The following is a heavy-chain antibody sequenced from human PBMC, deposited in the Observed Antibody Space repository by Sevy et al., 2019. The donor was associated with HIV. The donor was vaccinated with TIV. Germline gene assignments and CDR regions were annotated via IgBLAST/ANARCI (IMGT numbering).Heavy chain of an antibody. CDR3: AIAGIRDFWSGYYGIDH. CDR1: GFTFRNYW. V-gene: IGHV3-74*01. Sequence: GGSLRLSCAASGFTFRNYWMHWVRQAPGKGLVSVSYIHTDGSSSYYADYVKGRFTISRDNAQNTLYLQMNSLRAEDTAVYYCAIAGIRDFWSGYYGIDHWGQGTLVTVSS. CDR2: IHTDGSSS. D-gene: IGHD3-3*01. J-gene: IGHJ4*02.